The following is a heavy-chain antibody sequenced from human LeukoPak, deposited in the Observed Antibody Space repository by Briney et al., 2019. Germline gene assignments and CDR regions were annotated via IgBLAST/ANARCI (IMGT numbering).Heavy chain of an antibody. CDR1: GYTFTIYG. CDR2: ISAENGHT. Sequence: ASVKVSCKGSGYTFTIYGISWVRQVPGQGLEWMGWISAENGHTKYAQKMQGRVTMTTETSTRTAYMELRSLRSDDTAVYYCGRDVGVSMVRGVSDYWGQGTLVTASS. D-gene: IGHD3-10*01. J-gene: IGHJ4*02. CDR3: GRDVGVSMVRGVSDY. V-gene: IGHV1-18*01.